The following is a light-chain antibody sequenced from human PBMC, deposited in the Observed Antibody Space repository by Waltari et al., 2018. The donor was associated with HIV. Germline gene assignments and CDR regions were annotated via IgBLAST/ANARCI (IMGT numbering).Light chain of an antibody. CDR2: GAS. J-gene: IGKJ5*01. CDR1: QSVTSRY. CDR3: QQYNNWPPIT. Sequence: EIVLTQSPGTLSLSPGEGVTLSCRASQSVTSRYLAWYQQKPGQAPRLLIYGASNRATGSPDRFSGSGSGTDFTLTISSLQSEDFAVYYCQQYNNWPPITFGQGTRLEIK. V-gene: IGKV3-20*01.